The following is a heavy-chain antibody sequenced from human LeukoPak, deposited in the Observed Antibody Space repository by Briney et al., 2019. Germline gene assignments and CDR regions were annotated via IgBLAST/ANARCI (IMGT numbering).Heavy chain of an antibody. CDR1: GGSFSGYY. Sequence: SETLSLTCAVYGGSFSGYYWSWIRQPLGKGLEWIGEINHSGSTNYNPSLKSRVTISVDTSKNQFSLKLSSVTAADTAVYYCARCSYSSGWDFDYWGQGTLVTVSS. V-gene: IGHV4-34*01. D-gene: IGHD6-19*01. CDR3: ARCSYSSGWDFDY. CDR2: INHSGST. J-gene: IGHJ4*02.